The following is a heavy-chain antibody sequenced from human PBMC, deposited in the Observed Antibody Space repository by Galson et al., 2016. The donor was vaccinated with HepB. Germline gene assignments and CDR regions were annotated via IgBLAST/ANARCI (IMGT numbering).Heavy chain of an antibody. Sequence: SCAASDFSVSDNDMSWVRQAPGKGLEWVAVTYSDGRTPYAESVKGRFTISRDNSKNTLYLQMNSLTADDTAVYYCTREKNPKDYKSRMDVWGQGTTVIVSS. CDR3: TREKNPKDYKSRMDV. CDR2: TYSDGRT. J-gene: IGHJ6*02. CDR1: DFSVSDND. V-gene: IGHV3-53*01. D-gene: IGHD3-16*01.